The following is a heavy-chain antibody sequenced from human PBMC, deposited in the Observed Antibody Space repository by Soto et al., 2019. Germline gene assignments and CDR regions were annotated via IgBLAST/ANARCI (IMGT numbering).Heavy chain of an antibody. CDR3: ARWGVGRYCSSTSCYTWVFDY. V-gene: IGHV3-74*01. D-gene: IGHD2-2*02. Sequence: EVQLVESGGGLVQPGGSLRLSCAASGFTFSSYWMHWVRQAPGKGLVWVSRINSDGSSTSYADSVKGRFTISRDNAKNTLYLKMNSLRAEDTAVYYCARWGVGRYCSSTSCYTWVFDYWGQGTLVTVSS. J-gene: IGHJ4*02. CDR1: GFTFSSYW. CDR2: INSDGSST.